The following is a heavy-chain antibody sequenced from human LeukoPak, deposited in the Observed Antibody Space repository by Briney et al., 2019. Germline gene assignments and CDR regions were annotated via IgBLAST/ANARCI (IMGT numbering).Heavy chain of an antibody. CDR2: ISYDGSNK. CDR1: GFTFSSYG. V-gene: IGHV3-30*03. CDR3: ARDLYKTPLIDY. Sequence: GGSLRLSCAASGFTFSSYGMHWVRQAPGEGLEWVAVISYDGSNKYYAASVKGRFTVSRDNSKNTLYLQMNSLRAEDTAVYYCARDLYKTPLIDYWGQGTLVTVSS. D-gene: IGHD2-2*02. J-gene: IGHJ4*02.